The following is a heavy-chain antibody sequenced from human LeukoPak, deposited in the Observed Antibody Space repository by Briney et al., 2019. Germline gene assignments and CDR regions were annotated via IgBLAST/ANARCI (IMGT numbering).Heavy chain of an antibody. J-gene: IGHJ4*02. CDR1: GFTFSSYA. V-gene: IGHV3-23*01. D-gene: IGHD3-22*01. CDR3: AKGKDTYSYDSSGYYFGEY. CDR2: MSGSGGGT. Sequence: GGSLRLSCAASGFTFSSYAMSWVRQAPGKGLEWVSAMSGSGGGTYYADSVKGRLTISRDNSKNTLYLQMNSLRAEDTAVYYCAKGKDTYSYDSSGYYFGEYWGQGTLVTVSS.